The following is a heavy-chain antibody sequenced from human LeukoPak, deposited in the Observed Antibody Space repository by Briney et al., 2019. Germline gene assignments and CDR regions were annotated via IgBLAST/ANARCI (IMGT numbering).Heavy chain of an antibody. CDR1: GGTFSSYA. CDR3: ARDRPGGDRAFDY. CDR2: IIPIFGTA. D-gene: IGHD2-21*02. V-gene: IGHV1-69*13. J-gene: IGHJ4*02. Sequence: ASVKVSCKASGGTFSSYAISWVRQAPGQGLEWMGGIIPIFGTANYAQKFQGRVTITADESTSTAYMELSSLRSEDTAVYYCARDRPGGDRAFDYWGQGTLATVSS.